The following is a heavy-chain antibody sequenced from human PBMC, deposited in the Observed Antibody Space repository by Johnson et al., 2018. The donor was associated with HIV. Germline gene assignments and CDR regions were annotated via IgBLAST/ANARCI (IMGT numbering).Heavy chain of an antibody. CDR2: INWNGGNT. Sequence: VQLVESGGGVIRPGGSLRLSCAASGFTFADYGMTWVRQAPVKGLEWVSGINWNGGNTGYVDSVKGRFNISRDNAKNSLYLQMNGLRAEDTAVYYCARDRSDMIPTQGPEDAFDIWGQGTLVTVSS. V-gene: IGHV3-20*04. J-gene: IGHJ3*02. CDR3: ARDRSDMIPTQGPEDAFDI. CDR1: GFTFADYG. D-gene: IGHD3-22*01.